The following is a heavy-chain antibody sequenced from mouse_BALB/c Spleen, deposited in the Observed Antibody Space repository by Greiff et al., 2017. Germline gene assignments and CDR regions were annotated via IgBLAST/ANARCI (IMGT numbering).Heavy chain of an antibody. CDR1: GYSITSDYA. Sequence: HLVESGPGLVKPSQSLSLTCPVTGYSITSDYAWNWIRQFPGNKLEWMGYISYSGSTSYNPSLKSRISITRDTSKNQFFLQLNSVTTEDTATYYCARRGGNYPHYYAMDYWGQGTSVTVSS. CDR2: ISYSGST. CDR3: ARRGGNYPHYYAMDY. J-gene: IGHJ4*01. V-gene: IGHV3-2*02. D-gene: IGHD2-1*01.